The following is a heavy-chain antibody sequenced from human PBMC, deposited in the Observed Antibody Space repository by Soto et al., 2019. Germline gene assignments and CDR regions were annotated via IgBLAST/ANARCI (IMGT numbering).Heavy chain of an antibody. V-gene: IGHV4-59*12. CDR3: ARAGQWLFDY. CDR2: IYYSGST. D-gene: IGHD6-19*01. CDR1: GGSISSYY. J-gene: IGHJ4*02. Sequence: SETLSLTCTVSGGSISSYYWSWIRQPPGKGLEWIGYIYYSGSTNYNPSLKSRVTISVDTSKNQFSLQLNSVTPEDTALYYCARAGQWLFDYWGQGTLVTVSS.